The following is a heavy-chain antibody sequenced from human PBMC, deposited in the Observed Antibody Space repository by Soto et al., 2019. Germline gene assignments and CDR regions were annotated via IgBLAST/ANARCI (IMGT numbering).Heavy chain of an antibody. D-gene: IGHD1-7*01. V-gene: IGHV3-21*01. CDR2: ISSDNKYI. J-gene: IGHJ4*02. Sequence: GGSLRLSCAGAGFSFFSYTMTWVRQAPGKGLEWVSSISSDNKYIYYADSVKGRFTISRDNAKSSLFLQMNSLRADDTAVYYCTRSPRSITGTPTGGAQNDYWGQGALVTVSS. CDR1: GFSFFSYT. CDR3: TRSPRSITGTPTGGAQNDY.